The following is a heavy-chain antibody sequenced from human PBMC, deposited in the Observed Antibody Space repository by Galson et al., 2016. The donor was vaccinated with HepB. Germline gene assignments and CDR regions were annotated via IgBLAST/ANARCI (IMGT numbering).Heavy chain of an antibody. V-gene: IGHV4-34*01. Sequence: ETLSLTCGVSGGSLSGSYWSWVRQPPGMGLEWIGEVNYVGRANYNPSLMSRVTISVDMSKSHFSLNVKSVTAADTAVYYCARAGTTVTPHNSNDFDVWGQGTTVSVSS. J-gene: IGHJ6*02. CDR2: VNYVGRA. D-gene: IGHD4-11*01. CDR3: ARAGTTVTPHNSNDFDV. CDR1: GGSLSGSY.